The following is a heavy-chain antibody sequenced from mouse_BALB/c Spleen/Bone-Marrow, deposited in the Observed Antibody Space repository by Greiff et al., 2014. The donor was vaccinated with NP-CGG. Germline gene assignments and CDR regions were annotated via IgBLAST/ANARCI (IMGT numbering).Heavy chain of an antibody. CDR1: GYTFTSYW. Sequence: VQLVESGAELVRPGASVKLSCKASGYTFTSYWINWVKQRPGQGLEWIGNIYPSDSYTNYNQKFKDKATLTVDKSSSTAYMQLSSPTSEDSAVYYCTSGNYAYWGQGTLVTVSA. CDR3: TSGNYAY. CDR2: IYPSDSYT. D-gene: IGHD2-1*01. V-gene: IGHV1-69*02. J-gene: IGHJ3*01.